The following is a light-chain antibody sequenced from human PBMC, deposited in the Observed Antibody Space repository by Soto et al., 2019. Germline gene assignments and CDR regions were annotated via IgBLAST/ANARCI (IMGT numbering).Light chain of an antibody. CDR1: QSISSW. CDR3: QQYNRYFKS. J-gene: IGKJ1*01. Sequence: DIQMTQSPSTLSASVGDRVTITCRASQSISSWLAWYQQKPGKAPKLLIYDASSLESGVPSRFSGSGSGTEFTLAISSLQPDDFATYYCQQYNRYFKSFGQGTKVDI. CDR2: DAS. V-gene: IGKV1-5*01.